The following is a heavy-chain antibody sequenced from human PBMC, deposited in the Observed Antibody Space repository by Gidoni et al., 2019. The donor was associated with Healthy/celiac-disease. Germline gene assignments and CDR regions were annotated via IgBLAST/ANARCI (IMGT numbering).Heavy chain of an antibody. CDR2: IYISGST. D-gene: IGHD3-16*01. Sequence: QLQLQESGPGLVKPSETLSLTCTVSGGSISSSSYYWGWIRQPPGTGLEWIGSIYISGSTYYNPSLKSRVTISVDTSKNQFSLKLSSVTAADTAVYYCARHSPNYAGWFDPWGQGTLVTVSS. J-gene: IGHJ5*02. V-gene: IGHV4-39*01. CDR1: GGSISSSSYY. CDR3: ARHSPNYAGWFDP.